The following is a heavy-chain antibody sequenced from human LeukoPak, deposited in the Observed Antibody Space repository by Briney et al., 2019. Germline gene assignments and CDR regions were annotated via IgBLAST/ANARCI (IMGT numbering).Heavy chain of an antibody. J-gene: IGHJ4*02. CDR3: ARAIVMAGSYYFDY. V-gene: IGHV3-30-3*01. Sequence: GGSLRLSCAASGFTFSSYAMHWVRQAPGKGLEWVAVISYDGSNKYYADSVKGRFTISRDNSKNTLYLQMNSLRAEDTAVYYLARAIVMAGSYYFDYWGQGTLVTVSS. D-gene: IGHD6-19*01. CDR1: GFTFSSYA. CDR2: ISYDGSNK.